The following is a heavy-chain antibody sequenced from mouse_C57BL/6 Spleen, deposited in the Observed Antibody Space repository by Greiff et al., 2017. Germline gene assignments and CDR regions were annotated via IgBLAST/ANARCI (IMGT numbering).Heavy chain of an antibody. CDR2: INPSSGYT. CDR1: GYTFTSYW. D-gene: IGHD1-2*01. CDR3: ARDGYGAY. V-gene: IGHV1-7*01. Sequence: VQLQQSGAELAKPGASVKLSCKASGYTFTSYWMHWVKQRPGQGLEWIGYINPSSGYTKYNQKFKDKATSTADKSSSTAYMQLSSLTYEDSAVYYCARDGYGAYWGQGTLVTVSA. J-gene: IGHJ3*01.